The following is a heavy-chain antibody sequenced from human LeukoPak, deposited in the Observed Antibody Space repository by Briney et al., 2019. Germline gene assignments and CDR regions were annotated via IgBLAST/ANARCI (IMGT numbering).Heavy chain of an antibody. CDR1: GFAFSTQG. CDR3: AKDRISSSSCPLGF. D-gene: IGHD2-15*01. V-gene: IGHV3-30*02. J-gene: IGHJ3*01. Sequence: GGSLRLSCATSGFAFSTQGMHWVRQAPGKGLEWVAFIRYDGGNKYYADSVKGRFTISRDNSKNTLDLQMNSLSAEDTAMYYCAKDRISSSSCPLGFWGQGTMVTVSS. CDR2: IRYDGGNK.